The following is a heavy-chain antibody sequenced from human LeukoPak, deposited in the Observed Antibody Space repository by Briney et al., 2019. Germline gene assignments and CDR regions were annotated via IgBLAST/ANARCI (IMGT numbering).Heavy chain of an antibody. CDR3: ASIARGGDCCGYAFDI. J-gene: IGHJ3*02. CDR2: IYYSGST. Sequence: PSETLSLTCTVSGGSISSSSYYWGWIRQPRGKGLEWIGSIYYSGSTYYNPSLKSRVTISVDTSKNQFSLKLSSVTAADTAVYYCASIARGGDCCGYAFDIWGQGTMVTVSS. CDR1: GGSISSSSYY. D-gene: IGHD2-21*02. V-gene: IGHV4-39*01.